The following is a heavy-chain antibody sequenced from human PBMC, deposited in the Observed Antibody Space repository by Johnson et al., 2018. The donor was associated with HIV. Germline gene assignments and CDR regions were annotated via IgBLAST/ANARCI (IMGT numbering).Heavy chain of an antibody. CDR2: IYSGGST. Sequence: VQLVESGGGLVQPGGSLRLSCAASGFTFSSYWMHWVRQAPGKGLVWVSVIYSGGSTYYADSVKGRFTISRDNSKNTLYLQMNSLRAEDTAVYYCARTITKSAFDIWGQGTMVTVSS. D-gene: IGHD3-10*01. CDR1: GFTFSSYW. CDR3: ARTITKSAFDI. V-gene: IGHV3-66*01. J-gene: IGHJ3*02.